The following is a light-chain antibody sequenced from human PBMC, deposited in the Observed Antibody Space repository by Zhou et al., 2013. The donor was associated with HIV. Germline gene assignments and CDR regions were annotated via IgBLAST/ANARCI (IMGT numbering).Light chain of an antibody. CDR1: HTVTSNY. CDR3: QQRSNWRDT. Sequence: EIVLTQSPGTLSLSPGERATLSCRASHTVTSNYLAWYQHTPGQGPKVLIYDASNRATGIPARFSGSGSGTDFTLTISSLEPEDFAVYYCQQRSNWRDTFGQGTRLEIK. J-gene: IGKJ5*01. V-gene: IGKV3D-20*02. CDR2: DAS.